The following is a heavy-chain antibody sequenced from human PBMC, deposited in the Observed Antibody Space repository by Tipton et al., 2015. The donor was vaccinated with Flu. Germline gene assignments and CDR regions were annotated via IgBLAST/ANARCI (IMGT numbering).Heavy chain of an antibody. J-gene: IGHJ5*02. CDR1: GYSISSGYY. V-gene: IGHV4-38-2*01. Sequence: TLSLTCSVSGYSISSGYYWGWVRRPPGKGLEWIGTIYHSGSTYYNPSLKSRLTISVDTSKNQFSLKMKSVTAADKAVYYCVRRDYSNYVSDPKSWFDPWGQGTLVTVSS. CDR3: VRRDYSNYVSDPKSWFDP. D-gene: IGHD4-11*01. CDR2: IYHSGST.